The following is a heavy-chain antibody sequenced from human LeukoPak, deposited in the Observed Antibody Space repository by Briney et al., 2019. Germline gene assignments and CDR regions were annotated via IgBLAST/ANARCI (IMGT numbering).Heavy chain of an antibody. J-gene: IGHJ5*02. V-gene: IGHV4-59*01. CDR1: GGSISSYY. D-gene: IGHD3-10*01. CDR2: IYYSGST. CDR3: ARDRGITMVRGVTHPNNWFDP. Sequence: SETLSLTCTVSGGSISSYYWSWIRQPPGKGLEWIGYIYYSGSTNYNPSLKSRVTISVDTSKNQFSLKLSSVTAADTAVYYCARDRGITMVRGVTHPNNWFDPWGQGTLVTVSS.